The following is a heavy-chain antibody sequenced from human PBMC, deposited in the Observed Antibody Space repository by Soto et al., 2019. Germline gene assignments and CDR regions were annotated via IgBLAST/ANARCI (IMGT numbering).Heavy chain of an antibody. Sequence: ETLSLTCAVYGASLSDNYCNWLRQPPGKGLEWIGEINHSGNTNYNPSLRSRVTISIDTSKNQLSLNLRSVSAADTAVYYCARGRGEFAAWGQGTPVTVSS. CDR2: INHSGNT. CDR3: ARGRGEFAA. V-gene: IGHV4-34*01. D-gene: IGHD3-16*01. J-gene: IGHJ5*02. CDR1: GASLSDNY.